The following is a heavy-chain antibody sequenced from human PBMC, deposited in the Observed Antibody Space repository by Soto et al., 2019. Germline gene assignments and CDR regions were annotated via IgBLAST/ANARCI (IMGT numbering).Heavy chain of an antibody. CDR1: GDSVSSGTYY. V-gene: IGHV4-61*01. J-gene: IGHJ4*02. CDR3: ARGLDYVGFDY. CDR2: IYYRGST. D-gene: IGHD4-17*01. Sequence: QVQLQESGPGLVKPSETLSLTCIVSGDSVSSGTYYWSWIRQPPGKGLEWIGYIYYRGSTNYNPSLKSRVTISIDTSRNQFSVKVNSVTAADTAVYYCARGLDYVGFDYWGQGTLVAVSS.